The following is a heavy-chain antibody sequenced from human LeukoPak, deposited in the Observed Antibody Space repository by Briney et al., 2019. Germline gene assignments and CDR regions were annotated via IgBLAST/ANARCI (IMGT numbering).Heavy chain of an antibody. CDR2: VSLDGNPSDS. CDR1: GFTVRNYA. CDR3: ARDQGRYSHGLYYFDS. V-gene: IGHV3-30*04. J-gene: IGHJ4*02. D-gene: IGHD5-18*01. Sequence: GGSLRLPCTASGFTVRNYALHWVRQTPPGGLEWVAVVSLDGNPSDSYYADSVRGRFTISRDNSRNTLYLHMSSLRPEDTATYFCARDQGRYSHGLYYFDSWGQGTLVTVSS.